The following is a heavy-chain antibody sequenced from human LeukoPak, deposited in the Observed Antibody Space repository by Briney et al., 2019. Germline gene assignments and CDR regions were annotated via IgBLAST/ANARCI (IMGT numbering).Heavy chain of an antibody. D-gene: IGHD2-2*01. V-gene: IGHV1-69*04. J-gene: IGHJ6*03. Sequence: SVKVSCKASGGTFSSYAISWVRQAPGQGLEWMGRIIPILGIANYAQKFQGRVTITADKSTSTAYMELSSLRSEDTAVYYCARDPMPYYYYYYMDVWGKGTTVTVSS. CDR3: ARDPMPYYYYYYMDV. CDR1: GGTFSSYA. CDR2: IIPILGIA.